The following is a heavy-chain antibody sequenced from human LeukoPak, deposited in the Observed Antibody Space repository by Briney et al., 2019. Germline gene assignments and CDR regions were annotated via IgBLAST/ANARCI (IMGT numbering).Heavy chain of an antibody. CDR2: FDPEDGET. D-gene: IGHD3-22*01. CDR3: ATVPDLYYYDSSGYYPY. J-gene: IGHJ4*02. Sequence: ASVKVSCKVSGYTLTELSMHWVRQAPGKGLEWMGGFDPEDGETIYAQKFQGRVTMTEDTSTDTAYMELSSLRSEDTAAYYCATVPDLYYYDSSGYYPYWGQGTLVTVSS. CDR1: GYTLTELS. V-gene: IGHV1-24*01.